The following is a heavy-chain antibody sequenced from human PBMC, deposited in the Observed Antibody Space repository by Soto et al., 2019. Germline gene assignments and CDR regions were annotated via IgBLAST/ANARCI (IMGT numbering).Heavy chain of an antibody. CDR3: ARLRVEMATITYYYGMDV. CDR1: GYSFTSYW. D-gene: IGHD5-12*01. CDR2: IDPSDSYT. J-gene: IGHJ6*02. V-gene: IGHV5-10-1*01. Sequence: GASLKISCKGSGYSFTSYWISWLRQMPGKGLEWMGRIDPSDSYTNYSPSFQGHVTISADKSISTAYLQWSSLKASDTAMYYCARLRVEMATITYYYGMDVWGQGTTVTVSS.